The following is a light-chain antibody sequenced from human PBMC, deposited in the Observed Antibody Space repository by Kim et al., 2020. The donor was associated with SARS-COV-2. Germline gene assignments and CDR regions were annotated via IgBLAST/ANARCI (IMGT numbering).Light chain of an antibody. V-gene: IGKV4-1*01. Sequence: EVAPIYSQSSQSFLYCSNNSFPLYKAKPGRPHRLHICGASTREFGVPERISGSGSGTDFTLNISSLQAEDVALYYWQKYYSLPWTFGQGTKVDIK. CDR1: QSFLYCSNNS. CDR3: QKYYSLPWT. J-gene: IGKJ1*01. CDR2: GAS.